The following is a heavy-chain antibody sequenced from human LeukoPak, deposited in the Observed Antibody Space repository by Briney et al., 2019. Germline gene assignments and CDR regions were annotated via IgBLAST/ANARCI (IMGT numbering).Heavy chain of an antibody. Sequence: PSETLSLTCAVYGGAFSGYYWSWIRQPPGKGLEWIGEINHSGSTNYNPSLKSRVTISVDTSKNQFSLKLSSVTAADTAVYYCARVRRPIVLMVYAMGGYFDYWGQGTLVTVSS. V-gene: IGHV4-34*01. CDR1: GGAFSGYY. CDR3: ARVRRPIVLMVYAMGGYFDY. CDR2: INHSGST. J-gene: IGHJ4*02. D-gene: IGHD2-8*01.